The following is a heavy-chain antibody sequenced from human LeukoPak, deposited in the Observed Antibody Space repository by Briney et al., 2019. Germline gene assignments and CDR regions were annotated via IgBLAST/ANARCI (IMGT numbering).Heavy chain of an antibody. D-gene: IGHD3-10*01. Sequence: GGSLRLSCAASGFTFSSYGMHWVRQAPGKGLEWVAVIWYDGSNKYYADSVKGRFTISRDNSKNTLYLQMNSLRAEDTAVYYCAKDRQEYYFDYWGQGTLVTVSS. J-gene: IGHJ4*02. V-gene: IGHV3-30*02. CDR1: GFTFSSYG. CDR2: IWYDGSNK. CDR3: AKDRQEYYFDY.